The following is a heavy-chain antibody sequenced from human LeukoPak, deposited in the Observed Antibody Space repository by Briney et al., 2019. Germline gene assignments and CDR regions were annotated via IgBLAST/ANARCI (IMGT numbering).Heavy chain of an antibody. CDR1: GGSFSGYY. D-gene: IGHD1-26*01. J-gene: IGHJ4*02. CDR2: INHSGST. CDR3: ARDSGSAKTKYYFDY. V-gene: IGHV4-34*01. Sequence: SETLSLTCAVYGGSFSGYYWSWIRQPPGKGLEWIGEINHSGSTNYNPSLKSRVTISVDTSKNQFSLKLSSVTAADTAVYYCARDSGSAKTKYYFDYWGQGTLVTVSS.